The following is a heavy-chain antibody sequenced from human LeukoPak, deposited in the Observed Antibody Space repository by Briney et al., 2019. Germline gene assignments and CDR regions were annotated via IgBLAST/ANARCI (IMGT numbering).Heavy chain of an antibody. CDR2: ISGSGGST. Sequence: QPGGSLRLSCAASGFTFSSYAMSWVRQAPGKGLEWVSAISGSGGSTYYADSVKGRFTISRDNSKNTLYLQMNSLRAEDTAVYYCAKDRGGIIAAAGTPDYWGQGTLVTVSS. CDR3: AKDRGGIIAAAGTPDY. CDR1: GFTFSSYA. V-gene: IGHV3-23*01. J-gene: IGHJ4*02. D-gene: IGHD6-13*01.